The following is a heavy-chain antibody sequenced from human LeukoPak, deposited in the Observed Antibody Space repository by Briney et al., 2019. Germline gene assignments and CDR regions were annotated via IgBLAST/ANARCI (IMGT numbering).Heavy chain of an antibody. D-gene: IGHD6-13*01. Sequence: PSETLSLTCTVSGGSISSYYWSWIRQPPGKGLEWIGYIYYIGSTNYNPSLESRVTVSVDTSKNQFSLNVTSVTAADTAVYYCARGTSWGYYYMDVWGKGTTVTISS. V-gene: IGHV4-59*01. CDR1: GGSISSYY. CDR3: ARGTSWGYYYMDV. J-gene: IGHJ6*03. CDR2: IYYIGST.